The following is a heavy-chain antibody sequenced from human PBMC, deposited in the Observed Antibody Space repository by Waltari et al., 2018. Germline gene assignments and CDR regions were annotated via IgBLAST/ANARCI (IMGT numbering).Heavy chain of an antibody. CDR2: INHSGSP. J-gene: IGHJ6*03. V-gene: IGHV4-34*01. D-gene: IGHD3-3*01. Sequence: QVQLQQWGAGLLTPSETLSLTCAVYGGSFSGYYWSWIRKRPGKGLEWIGEINHSGSPNNNPSLKSRVTIAVDTSKNQFSLKLSSVTAADTAVYYCARKDYELWSGSWGNYMDVWGKGTTVTISS. CDR3: ARKDYELWSGSWGNYMDV. CDR1: GGSFSGYY.